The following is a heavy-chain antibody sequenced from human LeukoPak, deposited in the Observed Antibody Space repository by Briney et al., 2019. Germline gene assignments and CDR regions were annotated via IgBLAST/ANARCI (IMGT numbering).Heavy chain of an antibody. Sequence: ASVKVSCKVSGYTLTELSMHWVRQAPGKGLEWMGGLDPEDGETIYAQKFQGRVTMTEDTSTDTAYMELSSLRSEDTAVYYCATRPIGQYDYFDYWGQGTLVTVSS. D-gene: IGHD4-11*01. V-gene: IGHV1-24*01. CDR1: GYTLTELS. CDR2: LDPEDGET. J-gene: IGHJ4*02. CDR3: ATRPIGQYDYFDY.